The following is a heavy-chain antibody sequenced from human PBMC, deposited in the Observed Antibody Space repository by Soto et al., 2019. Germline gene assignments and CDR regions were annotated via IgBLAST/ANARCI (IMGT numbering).Heavy chain of an antibody. Sequence: QVQLVQSGAEVKKPGSSVRVSCKASGGTFSNNAISWVRQAPGQGLEWMGGIIPVIDTTKYAQKFQGRVSITADKATSTAYMELTNLTSQDTAVYYCARDPRGEYSRLDPWGQGTLVTVSS. CDR3: ARDPRGEYSRLDP. CDR2: IIPVIDTT. J-gene: IGHJ5*02. D-gene: IGHD7-27*01. V-gene: IGHV1-69*06. CDR1: GGTFSNNA.